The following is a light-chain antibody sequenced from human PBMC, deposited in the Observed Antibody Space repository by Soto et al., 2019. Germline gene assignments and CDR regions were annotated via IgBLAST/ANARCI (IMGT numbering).Light chain of an antibody. J-gene: IGLJ1*01. V-gene: IGLV1-44*01. CDR2: NNN. CDR3: AAWDDSLNGRV. Sequence: QSVLTQPPSASGTPGQRVTISCSGSTSNIGSKTVSWYQQLPGSAPKVLIYNNNERPSGVPDRFSGSKSGTSASLAISGLQSEDEAAYYCAAWDDSLNGRVFGTGTKLTVL. CDR1: TSNIGSKT.